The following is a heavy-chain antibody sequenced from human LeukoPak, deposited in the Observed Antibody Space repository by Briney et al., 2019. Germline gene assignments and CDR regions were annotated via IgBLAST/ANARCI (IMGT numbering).Heavy chain of an antibody. CDR3: ARYTSNVVGKRHYFDY. CDR1: VFTFSSYS. D-gene: IGHD1-26*01. J-gene: IGHJ4*02. Sequence: PGGSLRLSCAASVFTFSSYSMNWVRQAPGKGLEWVSSISSSSSYIYYADSVKGRFTISRDNAKNSLYLQMNSLRAEDTAVYYCARYTSNVVGKRHYFDYWGQGTLVTVSS. V-gene: IGHV3-21*01. CDR2: ISSSSSYI.